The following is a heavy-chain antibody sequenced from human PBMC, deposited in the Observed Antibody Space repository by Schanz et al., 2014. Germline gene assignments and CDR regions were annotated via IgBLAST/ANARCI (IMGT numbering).Heavy chain of an antibody. V-gene: IGHV3-23*04. Sequence: VQLVESGGGVVQPGRSLRLSCAASGFTFGSYAMTWVRQAPGKGLEWVSSISHSGGSKYYADSVKGRFTISRDNSENTLYLQMNSLSADDTAVFYCAKGMGYCSGGTCYDYYYYGLDVWGQGTTVTVSS. CDR2: ISHSGGSK. D-gene: IGHD2-15*01. J-gene: IGHJ6*02. CDR1: GFTFGSYA. CDR3: AKGMGYCSGGTCYDYYYYGLDV.